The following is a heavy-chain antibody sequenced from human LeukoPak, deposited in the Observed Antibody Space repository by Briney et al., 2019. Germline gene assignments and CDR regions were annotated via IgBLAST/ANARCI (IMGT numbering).Heavy chain of an antibody. J-gene: IGHJ6*03. CDR1: GGSISSSSYY. CDR2: IYYSGST. D-gene: IGHD6-13*01. CDR3: ARDGIAAARGHYHYMDV. V-gene: IGHV4-39*07. Sequence: SETLSLTCTVSGGSISSSSYYWGWIRQPPGKGLEWIGSIYYSGSTYYNPSLKSRVTISVDTSKNQFSLKLSSVTAADTAVYYCARDGIAAARGHYHYMDVWGKGTTVTVSS.